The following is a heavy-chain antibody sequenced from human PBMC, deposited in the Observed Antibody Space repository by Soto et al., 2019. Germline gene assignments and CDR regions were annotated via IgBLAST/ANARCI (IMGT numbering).Heavy chain of an antibody. CDR3: AKDGLERVAAAGTLGYMDV. V-gene: IGHV3-23*01. CDR1: GFTFSSYA. J-gene: IGHJ6*03. Sequence: GGSLRLSCAASGFTFSSYAMSWVRQAPGKGLEWVSAISGSGGSTYYADSVKGRFTISRDNSKNTLYLQMNSLRAEDTAVYYCAKDGLERVAAAGTLGYMDVWGKGTTVTVSS. D-gene: IGHD6-13*01. CDR2: ISGSGGST.